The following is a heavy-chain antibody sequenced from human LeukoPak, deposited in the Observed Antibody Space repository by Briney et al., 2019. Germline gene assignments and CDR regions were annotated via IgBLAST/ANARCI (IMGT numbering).Heavy chain of an antibody. Sequence: PSETLSLTCSVFGDSFNEYYWNWVRQPPGKGLQGIGYIYHNRNSNYNPSLKGRLTISVDTAKNQFSLKLTSVTAADTAVYYCARDGGLQSHFDYWGQGALVTVSS. CDR2: IYHNRNS. J-gene: IGHJ4*02. CDR1: GDSFNEYY. V-gene: IGHV4-59*01. CDR3: ARDGGLQSHFDY. D-gene: IGHD5-24*01.